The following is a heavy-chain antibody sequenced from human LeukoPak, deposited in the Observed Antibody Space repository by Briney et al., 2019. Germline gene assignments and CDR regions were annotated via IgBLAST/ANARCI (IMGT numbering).Heavy chain of an antibody. CDR1: GGFFSGYY. Sequence: SETLSLTCAVYGGFFSGYYWSWIRQPPRKGLEWSGEINHSGSTNYNPSLKSRVTISVDTSKNQFSLKLSSVTAADTAVYYCARGIRVRGVINPRGFDYWGQGTLVTVSS. J-gene: IGHJ4*02. D-gene: IGHD3-10*01. CDR2: INHSGST. CDR3: ARGIRVRGVINPRGFDY. V-gene: IGHV4-34*01.